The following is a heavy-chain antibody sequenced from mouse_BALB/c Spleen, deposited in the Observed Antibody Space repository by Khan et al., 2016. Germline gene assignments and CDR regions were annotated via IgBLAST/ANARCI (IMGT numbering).Heavy chain of an antibody. CDR3: ARPWGFAY. V-gene: IGHV3-2*02. CDR1: GYSITSDYA. J-gene: IGHJ3*01. CDR2: ISYSGST. Sequence: EVQLQESGPGLVKPSQSLSLTCTVTGYSITSDYAWNWIRQFPGNKLEWMGYISYSGSTSYNPSLKSRISITRDTSKNPFFLQLNSVTTEDTATYYGARPWGFAYWGQGTLVTVSA. D-gene: IGHD4-1*01.